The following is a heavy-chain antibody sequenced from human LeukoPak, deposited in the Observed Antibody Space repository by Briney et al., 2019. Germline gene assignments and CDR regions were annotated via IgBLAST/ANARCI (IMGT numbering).Heavy chain of an antibody. J-gene: IGHJ3*02. Sequence: GSLRLSCAASGFTFSTYAMSWVRQAPEKGLEWVSSISGSGTTTYYADSVKGRFTISRDNSKNTLSLQMNSLRAEDTALYSCAKDYGGTSDAFDIWGQGTVVTVSS. V-gene: IGHV3-23*01. D-gene: IGHD4-23*01. CDR2: ISGSGTTT. CDR3: AKDYGGTSDAFDI. CDR1: GFTFSTYA.